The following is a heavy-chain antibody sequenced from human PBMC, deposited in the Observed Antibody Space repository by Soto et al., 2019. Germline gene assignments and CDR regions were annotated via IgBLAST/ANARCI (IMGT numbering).Heavy chain of an antibody. CDR2: ISGSGGNT. CDR3: ATATKTTVTTAFDP. Sequence: EVQLLESGGGLVQPGGSLRLSCAVCGFTFSTSAMSWVRQAPGKGLEWVSVISGSGGNTYYADSVKGRFTISRDNSKDTLYLQMNSLRAEDTAVYYCATATKTTVTTAFDPWGQGTLVTVSS. CDR1: GFTFSTSA. J-gene: IGHJ5*02. V-gene: IGHV3-23*01. D-gene: IGHD4-17*01.